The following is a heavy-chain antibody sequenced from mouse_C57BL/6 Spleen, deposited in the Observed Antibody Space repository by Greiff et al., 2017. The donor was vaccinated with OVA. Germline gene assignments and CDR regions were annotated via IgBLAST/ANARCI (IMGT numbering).Heavy chain of an antibody. CDR1: GYTFTSYW. Sequence: VQLQQPGAELVKPGASVKLSCKASGYTFTSYWMQWVKQRPGQGLEWIGEIDPSDSYTNYNQKFKGKATLTVATSSSTAYMQLSSLTSEDSAVYYCARWTVVAREIGMDYWGQGTSVTVSS. CDR3: ARWTVVAREIGMDY. D-gene: IGHD1-1*01. CDR2: IDPSDSYT. V-gene: IGHV1-50*01. J-gene: IGHJ4*01.